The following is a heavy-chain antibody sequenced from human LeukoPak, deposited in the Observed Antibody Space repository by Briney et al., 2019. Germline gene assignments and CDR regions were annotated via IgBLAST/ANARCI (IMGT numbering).Heavy chain of an antibody. V-gene: IGHV1-18*01. Sequence: GASVKVSCKASGYTFTSYGISWVRQAPGQGLEWMGWISAYNGNTNYAQKLQGRVTMTTDTSTSTAYMELRSLRSDDTAVYYCARAEYHGFITMVRQTQDAFDIWGQGTMVTVSS. D-gene: IGHD3-10*01. CDR2: ISAYNGNT. CDR1: GYTFTSYG. J-gene: IGHJ3*02. CDR3: ARAEYHGFITMVRQTQDAFDI.